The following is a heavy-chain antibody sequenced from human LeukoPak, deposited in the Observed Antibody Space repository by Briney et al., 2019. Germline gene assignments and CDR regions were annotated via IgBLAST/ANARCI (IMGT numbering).Heavy chain of an antibody. CDR3: ASCLRIPVAS. CDR2: INHSGST. V-gene: IGHV4-34*01. Sequence: KASETLSLTCGVYGGSFSGYYWSWIRQPPGKGLEWIGEINHSGSTNYNPSLKSRVTISVDTSKNQFSLKLNSVTAADTAVYYCASCLRIPVASCGQGNLVTVSS. CDR1: GGSFSGYY. J-gene: IGHJ5*02. D-gene: IGHD2/OR15-2a*01.